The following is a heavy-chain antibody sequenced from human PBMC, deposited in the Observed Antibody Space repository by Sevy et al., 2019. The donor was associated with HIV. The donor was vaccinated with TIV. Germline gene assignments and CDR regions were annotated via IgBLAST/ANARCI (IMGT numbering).Heavy chain of an antibody. Sequence: GGSLRLSCAASGFTFDDYGMSWVRQAPGKGLEWVSGINWNGGSTGYADSVKGRFTISRDNAKNSLYLQMNSLRAEDTALYYCARRPSYDGSGYLFDYWGQGTLVTVSS. D-gene: IGHD3-22*01. J-gene: IGHJ4*02. CDR3: ARRPSYDGSGYLFDY. CDR1: GFTFDDYG. CDR2: INWNGGST. V-gene: IGHV3-20*04.